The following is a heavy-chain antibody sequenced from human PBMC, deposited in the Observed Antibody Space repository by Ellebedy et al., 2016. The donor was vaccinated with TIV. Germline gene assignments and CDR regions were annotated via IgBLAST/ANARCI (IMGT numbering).Heavy chain of an antibody. CDR2: ISYDGSNI. CDR3: ARDWPVLPVYDFWSEGTGVDP. V-gene: IGHV3-30-3*01. D-gene: IGHD3-3*01. J-gene: IGHJ5*02. CDR1: GFAFSSYA. Sequence: GESLKISCAASGFAFSSYAMHWVRQAPGKGLEWVAVISYDGSNIYYADSVKGRFTISRDNAKNTLYLQMNSLTAEDTAVYYCARDWPVLPVYDFWSEGTGVDPWGQGTLVTVSS.